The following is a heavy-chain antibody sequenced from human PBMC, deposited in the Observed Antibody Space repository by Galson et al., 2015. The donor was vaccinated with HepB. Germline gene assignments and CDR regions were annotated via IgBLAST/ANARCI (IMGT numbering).Heavy chain of an antibody. CDR2: IRNKAYGGAA. V-gene: IGHV3-49*03. CDR3: ARGNLGYCTRSSCPLLDY. Sequence: SLRLSCAGSGFTFGDYAMSWFRQPPGKGLEWVGFIRNKAYGGAAEYAASVKGRFTFYRDDSKSVAYLQMDSLKTEDTAVYYCARGNLGYCTRSSCPLLDYWGQGTLVTVSS. D-gene: IGHD2-2*01. J-gene: IGHJ4*02. CDR1: GFTFGDYA.